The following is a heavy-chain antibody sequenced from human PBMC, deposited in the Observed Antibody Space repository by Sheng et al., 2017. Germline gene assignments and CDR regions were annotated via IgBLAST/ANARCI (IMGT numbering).Heavy chain of an antibody. J-gene: IGHJ5*02. CDR2: VSYDGSDK. D-gene: IGHD3-22*01. Sequence: QVQLVESGGGVVQPGRSLRLSCAASGFTFSTYGMHWVRQAPGKGLEWVAVVSYDGSDKFYADSVTGRFTISRDNSKNTLYLQMNSLRDEDTGVYFCAKRCHEDSSGYYSYNWFDPWGQGTLVTVSS. V-gene: IGHV3-30*18. CDR3: AKRCHEDSSGYYSYNWFDP. CDR1: GFTFSTYG.